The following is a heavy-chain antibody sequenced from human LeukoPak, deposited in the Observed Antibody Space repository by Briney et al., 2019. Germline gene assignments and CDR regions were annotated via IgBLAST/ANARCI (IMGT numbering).Heavy chain of an antibody. D-gene: IGHD2-2*01. CDR3: ARANFLYCSSTTCLLDY. Sequence: EASVKVSCKASGYTFTDYYLHWVRQAPGQGFEWMGWINPNSGDTNYAQKFQGRVTMTRDTSISTAHMEMSRLRSDDTAVYYCARANFLYCSSTTCLLDYWGQGTLVTVSS. CDR2: INPNSGDT. CDR1: GYTFTDYY. J-gene: IGHJ4*02. V-gene: IGHV1-2*02.